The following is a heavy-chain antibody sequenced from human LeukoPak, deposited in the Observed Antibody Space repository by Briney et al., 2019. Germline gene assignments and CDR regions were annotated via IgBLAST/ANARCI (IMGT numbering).Heavy chain of an antibody. J-gene: IGHJ3*01. V-gene: IGHV3-53*01. CDR1: GFTVSSNF. Sequence: GGSLRLSCAASGFTVSSNFMSWVRQVPGKGLEWVSAIYSGGTTHYAECVKGRFTISRDNSKNTLYLQMNSLRVEDTAVYYCATEKIPDEHRGAFDVWGQGTMVTVSS. D-gene: IGHD2-21*01. CDR2: IYSGGTT. CDR3: ATEKIPDEHRGAFDV.